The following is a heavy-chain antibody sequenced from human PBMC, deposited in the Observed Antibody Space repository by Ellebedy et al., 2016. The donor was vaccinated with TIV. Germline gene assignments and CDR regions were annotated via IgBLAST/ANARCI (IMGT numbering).Heavy chain of an antibody. J-gene: IGHJ5*02. CDR1: GGSITRTDYF. CDR3: ATHSKPNRMQANWIDA. Sequence: MPSETLSLTCTVSGGSITRTDYFRGSSRQPPGKGPKWIGTFYHSGHSYYNPSLQTRVTLSIDTSKKQFSLEVRTVTAADTAVYYCATHSKPNRMQANWIDAWGQGVLVTVSS. CDR2: FYHSGHS. D-gene: IGHD4-11*01. V-gene: IGHV4-39*07.